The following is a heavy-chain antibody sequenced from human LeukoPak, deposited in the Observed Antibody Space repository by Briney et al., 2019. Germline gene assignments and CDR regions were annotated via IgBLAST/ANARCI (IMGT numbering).Heavy chain of an antibody. Sequence: SETLSLTRTVYGGSFSGYYWSWIRQPPGKGLEWIGEIHHSGTTNYNPSLKSRVTISLDTSKNQFSLKVSSVTAADTAVYYCARGGSYPTSNDYWGQGTLVTVSS. V-gene: IGHV4-34*01. D-gene: IGHD1-26*01. CDR1: GGSFSGYY. CDR2: IHHSGTT. J-gene: IGHJ4*02. CDR3: ARGGSYPTSNDY.